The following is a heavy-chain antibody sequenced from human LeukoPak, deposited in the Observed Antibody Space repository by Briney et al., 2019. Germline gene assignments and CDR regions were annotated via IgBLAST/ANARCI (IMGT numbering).Heavy chain of an antibody. V-gene: IGHV3-7*01. Sequence: GSLRLSCAASGFTFANSWMAWVRQAPGKGLEWVANIKQDGSTKHYADSLKGRFTISRDNPKNSLYLQMNNLRADDTAVYYCTRDTDGSLDYWGQGILVTVAS. J-gene: IGHJ4*02. CDR2: IKQDGSTK. CDR3: TRDTDGSLDY. CDR1: GFTFANSW. D-gene: IGHD1-26*01.